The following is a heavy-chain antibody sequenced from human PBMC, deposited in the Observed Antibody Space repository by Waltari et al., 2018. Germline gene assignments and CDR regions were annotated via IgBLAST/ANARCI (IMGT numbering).Heavy chain of an antibody. CDR1: GGSISSSSYY. CDR3: ARGWELLFLAFDI. CDR2: IYYSGST. D-gene: IGHD1-26*01. Sequence: QLQLQESGPGLVKPSETLSLPCTVSGGSISSSSYYWGWIRQPPGKGLEWIGSIYYSGSTYYNPSLKSRVTISVDTSKNQFSLKLSSVTAADTAVYYCARGWELLFLAFDIWGQGTMVTVSS. J-gene: IGHJ3*02. V-gene: IGHV4-39*07.